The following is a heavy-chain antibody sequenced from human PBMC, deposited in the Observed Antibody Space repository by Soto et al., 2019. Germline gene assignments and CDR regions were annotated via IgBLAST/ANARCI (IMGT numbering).Heavy chain of an antibody. J-gene: IGHJ6*02. CDR1: GFTFSSNS. Sequence: GSLRPSCAVYGFTFSSNSMNWVRQAPGKGLEWVSSTSTSSRYIYYADSVKVRFTSSTDNAKNSLYLQVNTLRAEDTAVYYCARDPSSSSWPYYYYYGMDVWGQGTTVTVSS. CDR2: TSTSSRYI. CDR3: ARDPSSSSWPYYYYYGMDV. D-gene: IGHD6-13*01. V-gene: IGHV3-21*01.